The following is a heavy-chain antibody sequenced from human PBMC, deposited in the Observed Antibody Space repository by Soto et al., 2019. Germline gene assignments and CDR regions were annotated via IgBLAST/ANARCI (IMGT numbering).Heavy chain of an antibody. Sequence: SETLSLTCAVSGASISSVDWWNWVRQSPGKGLEWIGEINHSGSTNYNPSLKSRVTISVDTSKNQLSLKLSSVTAADTAVYYCARHYGYYSHYMDVWTKRTTVTVSS. CDR2: INHSGST. J-gene: IGHJ6*03. CDR3: ARHYGYYSHYMDV. V-gene: IGHV4-4*02. CDR1: GASISSVDW. D-gene: IGHD3-16*01.